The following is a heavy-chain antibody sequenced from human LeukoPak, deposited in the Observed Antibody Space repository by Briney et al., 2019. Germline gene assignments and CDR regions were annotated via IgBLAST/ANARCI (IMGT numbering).Heavy chain of an antibody. D-gene: IGHD5-24*01. J-gene: IGHJ6*03. CDR2: IYYSGST. CDR3: ARARWGRYYYMDV. V-gene: IGHV4-59*01. Sequence: SETLSLACTVSGGSISSYYWSWIRQPPGKGLEWIGYIYYSGSTNYNPSLKSRVTISVDTSKNQFSLKLSSVTAADTAVYYCARARWGRYYYMDVWGKGTTVTVSS. CDR1: GGSISSYY.